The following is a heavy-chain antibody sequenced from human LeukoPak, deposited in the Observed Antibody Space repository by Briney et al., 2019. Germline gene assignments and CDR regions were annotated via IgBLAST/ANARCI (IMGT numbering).Heavy chain of an antibody. CDR3: ARDSSGRIFDY. D-gene: IGHD5-12*01. J-gene: IGHJ4*02. CDR1: GGSISSGGYY. Sequence: PSETLSLTCTVSGGSISSGGYYWSWIRQHPGKGLEWIGYIYYSGSTYYNPSLKSRVTISVDTSKNQFSLKLSSVTAADTAVYYCARDSSGRIFDYWGQGTLVTVSS. CDR2: IYYSGST. V-gene: IGHV4-31*03.